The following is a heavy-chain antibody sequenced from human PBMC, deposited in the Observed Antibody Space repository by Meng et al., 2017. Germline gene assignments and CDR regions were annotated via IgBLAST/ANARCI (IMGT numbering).Heavy chain of an antibody. CDR3: ATGAAAADH. V-gene: IGHV3-15*04. CDR1: GLRFTDAW. D-gene: IGHD6-13*01. J-gene: IGHJ4*02. Sequence: VELGECGGGLVQPGGALGLSCVASGLRFTDAWMSWVRQAPGKGLEWVGRIERKSDGGTIYYAAPVKGRFTISRDDSKNTLHLQMDSLINEDTAVYFCATGAAAADHWGQGTLVTVSS. CDR2: IERKSDGGTI.